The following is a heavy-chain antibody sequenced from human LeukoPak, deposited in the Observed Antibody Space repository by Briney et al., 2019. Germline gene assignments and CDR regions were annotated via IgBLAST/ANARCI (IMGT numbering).Heavy chain of an antibody. V-gene: IGHV3-21*04. CDR2: ISSSSSYI. J-gene: IGHJ3*01. Sequence: GGSLRLSCAASGFTFSSYSMNWVRQAPGKGLEWVSSISSSSSYIYYADSVKGRFTISRDNAKNSLYLQMNSLRAGDTALYYCAKDRGGSSQLGDAFDVWGQGTMVSVSS. CDR1: GFTFSSYS. CDR3: AKDRGGSSQLGDAFDV. D-gene: IGHD2-15*01.